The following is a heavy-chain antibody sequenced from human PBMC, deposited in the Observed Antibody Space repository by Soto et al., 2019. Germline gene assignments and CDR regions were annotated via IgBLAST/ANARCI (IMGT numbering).Heavy chain of an antibody. CDR3: ARDKITGLVDY. J-gene: IGHJ4*02. CDR2: ITHSGST. Sequence: QVQLQQWGAGLLKPSETLSLTCAVYGGSFSGYYWTWIRQPPGTGLEWIGEITHSGSTNYNPSLKSRVTISVETTQNKCPLKLTSVTAADTAVYYCARDKITGLVDYWGQGTLVTVSS. V-gene: IGHV4-34*01. D-gene: IGHD2-8*02. CDR1: GGSFSGYY.